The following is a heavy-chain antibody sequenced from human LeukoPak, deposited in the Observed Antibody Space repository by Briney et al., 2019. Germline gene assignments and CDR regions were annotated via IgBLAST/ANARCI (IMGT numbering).Heavy chain of an antibody. D-gene: IGHD6-19*01. CDR3: ARAVLSANSGGWFLQGTHFES. Sequence: SETLSLSCTVSGGSITSATYSWGWIRQPPGKELEWIGNIYYSGNTFYKSSLKSRVTISVDTSKTQFSLKLRSVTAADTAVYYCARAVLSANSGGWFLQGTHFESWGQGILVTVSS. V-gene: IGHV4-39*07. CDR2: IYYSGNT. J-gene: IGHJ4*02. CDR1: GGSITSATYS.